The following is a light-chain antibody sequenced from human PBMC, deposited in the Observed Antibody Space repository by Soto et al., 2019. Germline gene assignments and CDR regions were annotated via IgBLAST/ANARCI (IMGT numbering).Light chain of an antibody. V-gene: IGKV3-15*01. CDR1: QRVSSN. CDR2: GAS. Sequence: DIAMTQSPATLSASPGERATISCRASQRVSSNLDWYQQKPGQAPRLLIYGASTWATGIPARFSGSGSGTEFTLTISSLQSEDFAVYYCQQYNNWPPITFGQGTRLEIK. J-gene: IGKJ5*01. CDR3: QQYNNWPPIT.